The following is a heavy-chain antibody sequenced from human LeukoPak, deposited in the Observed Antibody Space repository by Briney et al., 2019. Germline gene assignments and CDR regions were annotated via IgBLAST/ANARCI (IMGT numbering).Heavy chain of an antibody. Sequence: PSETLSLTCTVSGGSISSYYWSWIRQPAGKGLEWIGRIYSSGSTNHNPSLNSRVTISVDNSKNQFSLKLRSVTAADTAVYYCARDLYSSGWSDHWGQGILVTVSS. CDR1: GGSISSYY. V-gene: IGHV4-4*07. D-gene: IGHD6-19*01. CDR3: ARDLYSSGWSDH. J-gene: IGHJ5*02. CDR2: IYSSGST.